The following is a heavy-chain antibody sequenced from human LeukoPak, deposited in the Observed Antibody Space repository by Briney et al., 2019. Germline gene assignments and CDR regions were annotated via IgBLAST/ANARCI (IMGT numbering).Heavy chain of an antibody. CDR2: INHSGST. Sequence: SETLSLTCAVYGGSFSGYYWSWIRQPPGKGLEWIGEINHSGSTNYNPSLKSRVTISVDTSKNQFSLKLSSVTAAGTAVYYCASVGRTWDAFDIWGQGQWSPSLQ. CDR3: ASVGRTWDAFDI. V-gene: IGHV4-34*01. CDR1: GGSFSGYY. J-gene: IGHJ3*02. D-gene: IGHD2-15*01.